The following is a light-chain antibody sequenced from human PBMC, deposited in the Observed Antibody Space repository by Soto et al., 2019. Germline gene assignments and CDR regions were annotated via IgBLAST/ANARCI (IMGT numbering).Light chain of an antibody. J-gene: IGKJ4*01. V-gene: IGKV1-5*03. CDR1: QSISTW. CDR2: KAS. CDR3: QQYNTSPRT. Sequence: DIQMTQSPSTLSASVGDRVTITCRASQSISTWLAWYQQKPGKAPKLLIYKASSLEGGVPSRFSGSGSGTEFNITTSSLQPDDFATYYCQQYNTSPRTFGGGTTVDIE.